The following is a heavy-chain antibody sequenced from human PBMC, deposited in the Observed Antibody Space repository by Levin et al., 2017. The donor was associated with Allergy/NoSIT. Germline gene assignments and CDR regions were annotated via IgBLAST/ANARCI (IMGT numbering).Heavy chain of an antibody. CDR3: ARDVTVAGIGRFDP. CDR2: ISHDGSGT. D-gene: IGHD6-19*01. V-gene: IGHV3-30*04. Sequence: GESLKISCIASGFTFSDYAVHWVRQAPGKGLEWVAIISHDGSGTSYTDFVKGRFTISRDNSKNTLFLQMNSLRNEDTAVYYCARDVTVAGIGRFDPWGQGTLVTVSS. J-gene: IGHJ5*02. CDR1: GFTFSDYA.